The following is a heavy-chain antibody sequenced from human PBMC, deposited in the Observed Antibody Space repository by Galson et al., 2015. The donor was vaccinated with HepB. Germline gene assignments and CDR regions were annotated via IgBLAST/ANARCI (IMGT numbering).Heavy chain of an antibody. V-gene: IGHV1-69*01. J-gene: IGHJ6*03. D-gene: IGHD1-7*01. CDR1: GGTFSSYA. CDR2: IIPIFGTA. CDR3: ARDNWNYRPTYYYYYYMDV. Sequence: QSGAEVKKPGESLKISCKASGGTFSSYAISWVRQAPGQGLEWMGGIIPIFGTANYAQKFQGRVTITADESTSTAYMELSSLRSEDTAVYYCARDNWNYRPTYYYYYYMDVWGKGTTVTVSS.